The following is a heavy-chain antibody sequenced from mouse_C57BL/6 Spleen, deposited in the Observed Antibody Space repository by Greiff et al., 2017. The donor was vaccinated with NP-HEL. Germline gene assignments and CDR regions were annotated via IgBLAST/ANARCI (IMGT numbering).Heavy chain of an antibody. CDR3: AMAAQATHYFDY. J-gene: IGHJ2*01. D-gene: IGHD3-2*02. Sequence: QVQLQQPGAELVKPGASVKLSCKASGYTFTSYWMQWVKQRPGQGLEWIGEIDPSDSYTNYNQKFKGKATLTVDTSSSTAYMQLSSLTSEDSAVYYCAMAAQATHYFDYWGQGTTLTVSS. V-gene: IGHV1-50*01. CDR2: IDPSDSYT. CDR1: GYTFTSYW.